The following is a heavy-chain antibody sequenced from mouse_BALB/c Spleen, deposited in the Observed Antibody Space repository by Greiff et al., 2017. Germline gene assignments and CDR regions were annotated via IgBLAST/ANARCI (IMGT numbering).Heavy chain of an antibody. J-gene: IGHJ3*01. D-gene: IGHD2-1*01. CDR2: INPYNDGT. CDR1: GYTFTSYV. Sequence: EVQLQQSGPELVKPGASVKMSCKASGYTFTSYVMHWVKQKPGQGLEWIGYINPYNDGTKYNEKFKGKATLTSDKSSSTAYMELSSLTSEDSAVYYCARDGNVAWFAYWGQGTLVTVSA. CDR3: ARDGNVAWFAY. V-gene: IGHV1-14*01.